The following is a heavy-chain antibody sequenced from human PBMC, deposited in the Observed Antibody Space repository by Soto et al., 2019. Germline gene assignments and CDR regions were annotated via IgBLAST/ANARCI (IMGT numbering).Heavy chain of an antibody. D-gene: IGHD3-16*01. CDR2: MTSSNSDI. V-gene: IGHV3-21*01. J-gene: IGHJ4*02. Sequence: EVQVVESGGGLVKPGGSLRLSCEASGFTFSTYTMNWVRQAPGKGLEWVSSMTSSNSDIYYADSVKGRFTISRDNARNSLYLQMNSLRAEDTAVYCCARGWGYFDSWGQGTLVTVSS. CDR3: ARGWGYFDS. CDR1: GFTFSTYT.